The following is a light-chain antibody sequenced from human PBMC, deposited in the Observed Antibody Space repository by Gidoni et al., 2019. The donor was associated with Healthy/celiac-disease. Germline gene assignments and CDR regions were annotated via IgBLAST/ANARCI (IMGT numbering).Light chain of an antibody. J-gene: IGKJ4*01. CDR3: QQRSNWLLT. CDR1: QSVSSY. CDR2: DAS. Sequence: DIVLTQSPATLSLSPGERATLSCRASQSVSSYLAWYQQKPGQAPRLLIYDASNRATGIPARFSGSGSGTDLTLTISSLEPEDFAVYYCQQRSNWLLTFGGGTKVEIK. V-gene: IGKV3-11*01.